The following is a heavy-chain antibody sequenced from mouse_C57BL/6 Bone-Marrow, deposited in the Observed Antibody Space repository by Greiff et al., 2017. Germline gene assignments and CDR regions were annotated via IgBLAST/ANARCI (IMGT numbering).Heavy chain of an antibody. Sequence: QVQLKESGAELVKPGASVKISCKASGYAFSSYWMNWVKQRPGKGLEWIGQIYPGDGDTNYNGKFKGKATLTADKSSSTAYMQLSSLTSEDSAVYFCARAGYLYYYARDYWGQGTSVTVSS. V-gene: IGHV1-80*01. CDR1: GYAFSSYW. CDR3: ARAGYLYYYARDY. D-gene: IGHD2-14*01. J-gene: IGHJ4*01. CDR2: IYPGDGDT.